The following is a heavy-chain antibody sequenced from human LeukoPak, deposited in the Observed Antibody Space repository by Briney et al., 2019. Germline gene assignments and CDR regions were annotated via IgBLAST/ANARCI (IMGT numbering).Heavy chain of an antibody. V-gene: IGHV3-23*01. Sequence: GGSLRLSCAVSGFTFSTYAMSWVRQTPGKGLEWVSSISGSADSTYYADSVKGRFTISRDNSKNTLYLQLNRLRAEDTAVYYCASFGGAGYCGGNCYRWFDSWGQGPLATVSS. CDR3: ASFGGAGYCGGNCYRWFDS. CDR1: GFTFSTYA. J-gene: IGHJ5*01. D-gene: IGHD2-21*02. CDR2: ISGSADST.